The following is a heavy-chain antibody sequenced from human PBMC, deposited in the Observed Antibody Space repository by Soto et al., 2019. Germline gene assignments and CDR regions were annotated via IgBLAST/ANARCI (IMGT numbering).Heavy chain of an antibody. CDR3: ACWGHIVPVGVEGFEM. V-gene: IGHV3-74*01. CDR2: ISTDGSNT. D-gene: IGHD2-21*01. J-gene: IGHJ3*01. Sequence: EVQLVESGGGLVQPGGSLRLSCAASGFTFSRYWMNWVRQAPGKGLEWVSRISTDGSNTDYAESVKGLFTISRDNEKNTLYLQMHSLSAEDTAMYYCACWGHIVPVGVEGFEMWGQGTMVAVSA. CDR1: GFTFSRYW.